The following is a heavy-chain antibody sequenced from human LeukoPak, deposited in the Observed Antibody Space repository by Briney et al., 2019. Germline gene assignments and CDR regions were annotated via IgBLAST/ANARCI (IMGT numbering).Heavy chain of an antibody. Sequence: VASVKVSCKASGYTFTNYGISWVRQASGQGLEWMGWISAYNGATNYARKFQGRVAMTTDTSTSTAYMELGSLRSDDTAVYYCARDRSYGPYNFEDWGQGTLVTVSS. D-gene: IGHD3-16*01. CDR3: ARDRSYGPYNFED. CDR1: GYTFTNYG. J-gene: IGHJ4*02. V-gene: IGHV1-18*01. CDR2: ISAYNGAT.